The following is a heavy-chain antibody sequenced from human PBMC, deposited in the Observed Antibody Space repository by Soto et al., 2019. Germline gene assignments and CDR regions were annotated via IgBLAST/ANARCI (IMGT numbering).Heavy chain of an antibody. J-gene: IGHJ4*02. CDR2: VSGSGTIT. Sequence: EVQLLESGGGLVQPGGSLRLSCAASGFTFSSYAMKWVRQAPGKGLEWVAEVSGSGTITYYAPSVKGRFTISSDSSKHTFYLQMYRLRAEDTAIYYCAKSLSGLLSFGDFNYWGQGALVTVSS. CDR3: AKSLSGLLSFGDFNY. CDR1: GFTFSSYA. D-gene: IGHD2-15*01. V-gene: IGHV3-23*01.